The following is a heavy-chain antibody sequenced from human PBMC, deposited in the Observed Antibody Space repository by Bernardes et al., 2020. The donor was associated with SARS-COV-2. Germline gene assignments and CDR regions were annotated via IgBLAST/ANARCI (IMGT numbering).Heavy chain of an antibody. CDR2: ISAI. J-gene: IGHJ4*02. CDR3: ARDLRGGSQY. CDR1: GFTFRNYA. D-gene: IGHD1-26*01. Sequence: GGSLRLSCAASGFTFRNYAMTWVRQAPGRGLEWISTISAIYYAASVKGRFTISRDNAKNSLYMQMNSLRDEDTAVYYCARDLRGGSQYWGQGTLVTVSS. V-gene: IGHV3-48*02.